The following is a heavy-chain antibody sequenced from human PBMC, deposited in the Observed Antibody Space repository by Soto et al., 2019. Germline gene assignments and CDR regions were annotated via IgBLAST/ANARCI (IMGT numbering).Heavy chain of an antibody. V-gene: IGHV4-59*08. J-gene: IGHJ4*02. CDR1: GGSISSYY. Sequence: SETLSLTCAVSGGSISSYYWTWIRQPPGKALEWIGYIYYIGSTNYNPSLKSRVTISVDMSKNQFSLKLNSVTAADTAVYYCARHVFGSGWHFDYWGQGTLVTVSS. CDR2: IYYIGST. CDR3: ARHVFGSGWHFDY. D-gene: IGHD6-19*01.